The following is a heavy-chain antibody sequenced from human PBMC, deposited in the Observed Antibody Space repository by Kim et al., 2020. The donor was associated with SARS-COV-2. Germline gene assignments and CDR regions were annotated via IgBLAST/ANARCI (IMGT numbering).Heavy chain of an antibody. CDR1: GFSFSTYW. Sequence: GGSLRLSCAASGFSFSTYWMHWVRQAPGKGLVWVSRVDPYGVLTTYADSVKGRFTISRDNAKNTLYLQMNSFRVEDTAVYYCASSEPIIFGTLKFDPWGRGTLVTVSS. J-gene: IGHJ5*02. CDR3: ASSEPIIFGTLKFDP. CDR2: VDPYGVLT. V-gene: IGHV3-74*03. D-gene: IGHD3-9*01.